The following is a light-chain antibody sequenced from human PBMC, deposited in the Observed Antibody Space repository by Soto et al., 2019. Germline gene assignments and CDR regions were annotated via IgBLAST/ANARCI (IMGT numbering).Light chain of an antibody. V-gene: IGLV2-8*02. J-gene: IGLJ1*01. CDR1: SSDVGGYNY. CDR2: EVS. Sequence: QSVLTQPPSASRSPGQSVTISCTGTSSDVGGYNYVSWYQQHPGKAPKLMIYEVSKRPSGVPDRFSGSKSGNTASLTVSGLQAEDEADYYCSSDAGSTPYGFGTGTKVTVL. CDR3: SSDAGSTPYG.